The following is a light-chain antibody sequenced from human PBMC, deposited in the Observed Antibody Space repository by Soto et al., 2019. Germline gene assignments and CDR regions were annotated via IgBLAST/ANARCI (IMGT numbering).Light chain of an antibody. CDR1: RRDVGGYNY. CDR3: SSYTISNTLPVV. Sequence: SSLNHPASLSGSPGQSITISCTGTRRDVGGYNYVSWYQQYPGKSPTLLIYEVTHRPSGVSNRFSGSKSGNTASLTISGLQAEDEADYYCSSYTISNTLPVVFGTGTKVTVL. V-gene: IGLV2-14*01. J-gene: IGLJ1*01. CDR2: EVT.